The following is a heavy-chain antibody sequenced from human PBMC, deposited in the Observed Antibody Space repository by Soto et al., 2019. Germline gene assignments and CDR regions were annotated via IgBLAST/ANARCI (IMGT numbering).Heavy chain of an antibody. CDR3: ARDQAYYDILTGYGGMDV. CDR2: IYYSGST. Sequence: QVQLQESGPGLVKPSQTLSLTCTVSGGSISSGGYYWSWIRQHPGKGLEWIGYIYYSGSTYYNPSLKSRVTISVDTSKNQFSLKLSSVTAEDTAVYYCARDQAYYDILTGYGGMDVWGQGTTVTVSS. D-gene: IGHD3-9*01. V-gene: IGHV4-31*03. J-gene: IGHJ6*02. CDR1: GGSISSGGYY.